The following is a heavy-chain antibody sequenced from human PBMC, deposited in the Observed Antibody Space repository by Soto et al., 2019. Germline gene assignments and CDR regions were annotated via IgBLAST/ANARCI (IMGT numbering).Heavy chain of an antibody. CDR2: ISGSGGST. Sequence: EVQLLESGGGLVQPGGSLRLSCAASGFTFSSYAMSWVRQAPGKGLEWVSAISGSGGSTYYADSVKGRFTISRDISKNTLYLQMNSLRAEDTAVYYCAKSTHYYHSSGLDYWGQGPQVTVAS. J-gene: IGHJ4*02. CDR3: AKSTHYYHSSGLDY. CDR1: GFTFSSYA. D-gene: IGHD3-22*01. V-gene: IGHV3-23*01.